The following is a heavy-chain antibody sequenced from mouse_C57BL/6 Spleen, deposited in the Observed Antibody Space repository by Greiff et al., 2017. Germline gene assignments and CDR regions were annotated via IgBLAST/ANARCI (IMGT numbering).Heavy chain of an antibody. CDR2: IDPEDGDT. Sequence: VHVKQSGAELVRPGASVKLSCTASGFNIKDYYMHWVKQRPEQGLEWIGRIDPEDGDTEYAPKFQGKATMTADTSSNTAYLQLSSLTSEDTAVYYCTRGLFITTVVAPMDYWGQGTSVTVSS. CDR1: GFNIKDYY. D-gene: IGHD1-1*01. J-gene: IGHJ4*01. CDR3: TRGLFITTVVAPMDY. V-gene: IGHV14-1*01.